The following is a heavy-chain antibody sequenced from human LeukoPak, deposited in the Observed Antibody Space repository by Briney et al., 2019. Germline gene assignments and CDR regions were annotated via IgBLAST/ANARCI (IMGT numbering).Heavy chain of an antibody. CDR2: ISGSGGST. J-gene: IGHJ4*02. Sequence: GGSMRLSCAASVFAFISYSMSWVRQAPGKGLEWVSGISGSGGSTYYADSVKGRFTISRDNSKNTLYLQMNSLRAEDTAVYYCAKDKSITIFGVVPLDYWGQGTLVTVSS. CDR1: VFAFISYS. D-gene: IGHD3-3*01. CDR3: AKDKSITIFGVVPLDY. V-gene: IGHV3-23*01.